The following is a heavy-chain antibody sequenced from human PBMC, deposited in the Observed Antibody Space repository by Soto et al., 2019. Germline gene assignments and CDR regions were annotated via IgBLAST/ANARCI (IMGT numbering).Heavy chain of an antibody. J-gene: IGHJ4*02. V-gene: IGHV4-30-2*01. D-gene: IGHD2-2*01. CDR2: IYHSGST. CDR1: GDAISSGGYS. Sequence: QLHLQESGSGLVKPSQTLSLTCAVSGDAISSGGYSWTWIRQPAGKGLEWIGCIYHSGSTYHNPSLKSRVTISVDRSKSQFSLKLSSVTAADTAVYYCARGIVVVPAAYFDYWGQGTLVTVTS. CDR3: ARGIVVVPAAYFDY.